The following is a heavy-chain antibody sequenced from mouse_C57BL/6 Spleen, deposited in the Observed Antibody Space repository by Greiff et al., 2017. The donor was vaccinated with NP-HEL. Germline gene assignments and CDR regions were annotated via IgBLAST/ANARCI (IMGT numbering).Heavy chain of an antibody. CDR3: SGGRYYGGGTGYFEV. J-gene: IGHJ1*03. CDR1: GFTFSSYA. CDR2: ISDGGSYT. Sequence: EVKVVESGGGLVKPGGSLKLSCAASGFTFSSYAMSWVRQTPEKRLEWVATISDGGSYTYYPDNVKGRFTISRDNAKHNLYLQMSHLKSEDTAMIYWSGGRYYGGGTGYFEVWAQGPRSPSPQ. V-gene: IGHV5-4*03. D-gene: IGHD1-1*02.